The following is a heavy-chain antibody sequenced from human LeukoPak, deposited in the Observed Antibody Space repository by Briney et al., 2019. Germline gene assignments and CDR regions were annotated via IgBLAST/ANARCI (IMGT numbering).Heavy chain of an antibody. D-gene: IGHD3-22*01. CDR2: INPNSGGT. CDR1: GYTFTGYY. J-gene: IGHJ3*02. Sequence: ASVKVSCKASGYTFTGYYMHWVRQAPGRGLEWMGWINPNSGGTNYAQKFQGRVTMTRDTSISTAYMELSRLRSDDTAVYYCARDSAEDYYDSSGYYQSDAFDIWGQGTMVTVSS. CDR3: ARDSAEDYYDSSGYYQSDAFDI. V-gene: IGHV1-2*02.